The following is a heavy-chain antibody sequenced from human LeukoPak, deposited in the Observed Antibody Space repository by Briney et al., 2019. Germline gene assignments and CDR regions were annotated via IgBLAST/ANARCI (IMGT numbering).Heavy chain of an antibody. CDR3: ARGADGVSSNSRGWFDP. J-gene: IGHJ5*02. CDR1: GFTFSDYY. D-gene: IGHD2-15*01. Sequence: GGSLRLSCAASGFTFSDYYMSWIRQAPGKGLEWVSYISSSGGTIYYADSVKGRFTISRDNAKNSLYLQMNSLRAEDTAVYSCARGADGVSSNSRGWFDPWGQGTLVTVSS. CDR2: ISSSGGTI. V-gene: IGHV3-11*04.